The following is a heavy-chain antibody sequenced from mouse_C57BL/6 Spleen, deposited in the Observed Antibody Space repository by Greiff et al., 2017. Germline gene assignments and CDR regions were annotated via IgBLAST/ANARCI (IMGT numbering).Heavy chain of an antibody. J-gene: IGHJ3*01. CDR2: IDPENGDT. Sequence: EVQLQQSGAELVRPGASVKLSCTASGFNIKDDYMHWVKQRPEQGLEWIGWIDPENGDTEYASKFQGKATITADTSSNTAYLQLSSLTSEDTAVYYCTTWDYERPWFAYWGQGTLVTVSA. V-gene: IGHV14-4*01. D-gene: IGHD2-4*01. CDR1: GFNIKDDY. CDR3: TTWDYERPWFAY.